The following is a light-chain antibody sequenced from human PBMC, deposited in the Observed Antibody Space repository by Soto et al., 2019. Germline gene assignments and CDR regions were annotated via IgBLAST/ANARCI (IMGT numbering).Light chain of an antibody. CDR3: QHYDFLLRRT. Sequence: DIQMIQSPSSLSASIGDRVTITCQASHDIDNFLNWYQQKPGKAPKLLIYDAFNLETGVPSRFSGSGSGTDFTLTISSLQPEDIETYDCQHYDFLLRRTFGQGTKVESK. CDR1: HDIDNF. V-gene: IGKV1-33*01. J-gene: IGKJ1*01. CDR2: DAF.